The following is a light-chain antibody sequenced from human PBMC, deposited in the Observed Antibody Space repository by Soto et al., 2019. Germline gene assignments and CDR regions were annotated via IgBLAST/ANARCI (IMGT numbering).Light chain of an antibody. V-gene: IGLV2-14*01. CDR2: DVS. CDR1: SSDVGGYNY. Sequence: QSVLTQPASVSGSPGQSITISCTGTSSDVGGYNYVSWYQQHPGKAPKLMIYDVSNRPSGVSNRFSGSKSGNTASLTISGLQAEDEADYYCSSYTSSSTLVVFGTGPKLTVL. J-gene: IGLJ1*01. CDR3: SSYTSSSTLVV.